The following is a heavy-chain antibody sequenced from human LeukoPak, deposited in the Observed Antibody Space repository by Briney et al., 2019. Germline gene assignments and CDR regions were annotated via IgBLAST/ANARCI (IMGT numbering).Heavy chain of an antibody. CDR1: GYTFTSYG. CDR2: ISAYNGNT. CDR3: ARVGRGAGGLQGFDP. Sequence: ASVKVSCKASGYTFTSYGISWVRQAPGQGLEWMGWISAYNGNTNYAQKLQGRVTMTTDTSTSTAYMELRSLRSDDTAVYYCARVGRGAGGLQGFDPWGQGTLVTVSS. D-gene: IGHD3-10*01. V-gene: IGHV1-18*04. J-gene: IGHJ5*02.